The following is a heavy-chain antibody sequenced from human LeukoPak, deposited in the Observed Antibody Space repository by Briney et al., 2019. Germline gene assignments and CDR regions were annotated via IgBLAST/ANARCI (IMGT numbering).Heavy chain of an antibody. D-gene: IGHD6-19*01. CDR1: GGSISSGGYS. V-gene: IGHV4-30-2*01. J-gene: IGHJ6*02. CDR2: IYHSGST. Sequence: PSQTLSLTCAVSGGSISSGGYSWSWIRQPPGKGLEWIGDIYHSGSTYYNPSLKSRVTISVDRSKNQFSLKLSSVTAADTAVYYCARGGVAGHYYYGMDVWGQGTTVTVSS. CDR3: ARGGVAGHYYYGMDV.